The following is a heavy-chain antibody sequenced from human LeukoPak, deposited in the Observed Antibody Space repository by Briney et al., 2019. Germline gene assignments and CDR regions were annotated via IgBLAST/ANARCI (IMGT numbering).Heavy chain of an antibody. CDR3: ARGVVTDDYYMDV. CDR2: LYTNDNT. Sequence: SETLSLTCTVSGGSVNSGRYYWTWIRQPAGKGLEWIGRLYTNDNTNYNPSLESRVSISLDTSKSQFYLPLTSVTAADTAVYFCARGVVTDDYYMDVWGKGTTVTVSS. D-gene: IGHD2-21*02. V-gene: IGHV4-61*02. J-gene: IGHJ6*03. CDR1: GGSVNSGRYY.